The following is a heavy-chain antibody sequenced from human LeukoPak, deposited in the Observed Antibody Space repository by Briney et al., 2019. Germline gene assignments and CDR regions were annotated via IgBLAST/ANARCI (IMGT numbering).Heavy chain of an antibody. CDR1: GGSNSSHY. V-gene: IGHV4-59*11. CDR2: IYYSGST. CDR3: ARVGINGYDSYYYYYYMDV. D-gene: IGHD5-12*01. J-gene: IGHJ6*03. Sequence: NASETLSLTCTVSGGSNSSHYWSWIRQPPGKGLEWIGYIYYSGSTNYNPSLKSRVTISVDTSKNQFSLKLSSVTAADTAVYYCARVGINGYDSYYYYYYMDVWGKGTTVTVSS.